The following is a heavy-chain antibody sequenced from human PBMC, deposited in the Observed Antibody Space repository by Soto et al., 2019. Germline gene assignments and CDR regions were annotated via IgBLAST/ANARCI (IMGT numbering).Heavy chain of an antibody. CDR2: INAFNGNT. V-gene: IGHV1-18*01. CDR1: GYTFTSYS. D-gene: IGHD2-2*01. J-gene: IGHJ5*02. Sequence: QVQLVQSGAEVKTPGASVKVSCKASGYTFTSYSISWMRQAPGQGLEWMGWINAFNGNTNYAPKFQGRVTMTTDTSTSIVYMALRSLRSDDTAVYYCARVIPGAEAWFDPWGQGTLVTVSS. CDR3: ARVIPGAEAWFDP.